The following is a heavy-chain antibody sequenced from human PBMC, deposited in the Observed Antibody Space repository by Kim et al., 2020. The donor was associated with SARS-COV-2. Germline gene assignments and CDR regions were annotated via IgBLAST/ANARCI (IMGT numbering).Heavy chain of an antibody. J-gene: IGHJ6*02. D-gene: IGHD6-13*01. CDR1: GGSISSSSYY. Sequence: SETLSLTCTVSGGSISSSSYYWGWIRQPPGTGLEWIGSIYYSGSTYYNPSLKSRVTISVDTSKNQFSLKLSSVTAADTAVYYCANRGIAAAGHYYYYGMDVWGQGTTVTVSS. V-gene: IGHV4-39*01. CDR3: ANRGIAAAGHYYYYGMDV. CDR2: IYYSGST.